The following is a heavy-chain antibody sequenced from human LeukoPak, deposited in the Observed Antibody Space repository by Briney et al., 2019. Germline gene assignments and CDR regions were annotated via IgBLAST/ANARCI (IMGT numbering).Heavy chain of an antibody. V-gene: IGHV4-59*11. CDR3: ARSDGAGATDY. CDR2: IYYTGST. J-gene: IGHJ4*02. Sequence: SETLSLTCSVSGGSISSHYWSWMRQPPGKGLEWIGYIYYTGSTDYNPSLKSRVTISVDTSKNQSSLKLSSVTAADAAVYYCARSDGAGATDYWGQGTLVTVSS. D-gene: IGHD1-26*01. CDR1: GGSISSHY.